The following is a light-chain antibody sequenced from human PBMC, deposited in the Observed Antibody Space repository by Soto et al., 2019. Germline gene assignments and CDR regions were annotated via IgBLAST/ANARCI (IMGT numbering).Light chain of an antibody. J-gene: IGKJ4*01. CDR3: QQYNDWPLT. V-gene: IGKV3D-15*01. CDR2: GAS. Sequence: EVRVSQSASTLSVSTGDGATLSCRASQSVDSNLAWYQQKPGQTPRLLMYGASTRPTGIPARFSGSGSGTEFTLTIISLQSEDSAVYYCQQYNDWPLTFAGGTKV. CDR1: QSVDSN.